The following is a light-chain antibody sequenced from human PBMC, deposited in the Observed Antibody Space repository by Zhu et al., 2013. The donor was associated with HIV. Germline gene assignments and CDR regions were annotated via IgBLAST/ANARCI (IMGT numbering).Light chain of an antibody. Sequence: EVVLTQSPGTLSLSPGERATLSCRASQSVRSRYLAWYQQKPGQAPRVLIYGASGRATGTPDRFSGSGSGTDFSLTINSLQSEDFAVYYCQQYNTWPGTFGPGTKVDIK. CDR2: GAS. CDR1: QSVRSRY. J-gene: IGKJ3*01. CDR3: QQYNTWPGT. V-gene: IGKV3-20*01.